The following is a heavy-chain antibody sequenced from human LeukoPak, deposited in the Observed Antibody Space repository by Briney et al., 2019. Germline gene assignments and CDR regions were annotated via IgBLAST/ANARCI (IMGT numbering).Heavy chain of an antibody. Sequence: ASVKVSCRASGYTFIAYYMLWVRQAPGQGLEWMGWINPGSGGTNYAQKFQGRVTMTRDTSISTAYMELSELRSDDTAVYYCAGQKDPRPIDYWGQGTLITVSS. J-gene: IGHJ4*02. V-gene: IGHV1-2*02. CDR2: INPGSGGT. CDR1: GYTFIAYY. CDR3: AGQKDPRPIDY.